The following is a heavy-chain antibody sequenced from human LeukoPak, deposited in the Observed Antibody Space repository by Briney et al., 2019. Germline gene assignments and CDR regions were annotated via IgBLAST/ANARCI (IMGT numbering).Heavy chain of an antibody. CDR1: GHSISSGYF. CDR2: IYHSGTT. V-gene: IGHV4-38-2*02. J-gene: IGHJ4*02. Sequence: PSETLSLTCTVSGHSISSGYFWGWIRQPPGKGLEWIGSIYHSGTTYYNPSLKSRVTISVDTSKNQFSLKLTSVTAADTAVYYCARDLSPSQFDYWGQGTLVTVSS. CDR3: ARDLSPSQFDY. D-gene: IGHD2/OR15-2a*01.